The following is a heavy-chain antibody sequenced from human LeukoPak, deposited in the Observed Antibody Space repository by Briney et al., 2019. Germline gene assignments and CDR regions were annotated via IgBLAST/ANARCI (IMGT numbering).Heavy chain of an antibody. CDR3: ARALGIVATMLGHYYYGMDV. V-gene: IGHV1-2*06. Sequence: ASVKVSCKASGYTFTGYYMHWVRQAPGQGLEWMGRINPNSGGTNYAQKFQGRVTITADESTSTAYMELSSLRSEDTAVYYCARALGIVATMLGHYYYGMDVWGQGTTVTVSS. CDR1: GYTFTGYY. CDR2: INPNSGGT. D-gene: IGHD5-12*01. J-gene: IGHJ6*02.